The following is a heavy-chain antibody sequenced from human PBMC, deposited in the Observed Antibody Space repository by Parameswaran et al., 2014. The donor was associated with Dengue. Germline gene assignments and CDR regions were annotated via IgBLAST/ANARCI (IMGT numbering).Heavy chain of an antibody. Sequence: ASETLSLTCIVSGYSISSGYYWGWIRQPPGKGLEWIGSIYHSGSTYYNPSLKSRVTISVDTSKNQFSLKLSSVTAADTAVYYCATARSGDSSGYTDAFDIWGQGTMVTVSS. D-gene: IGHD3-22*01. V-gene: IGHV4-38-2*02. CDR1: GYSISSGYY. CDR2: IYHSGST. CDR3: ATARSGDSSGYTDAFDI. J-gene: IGHJ3*02.